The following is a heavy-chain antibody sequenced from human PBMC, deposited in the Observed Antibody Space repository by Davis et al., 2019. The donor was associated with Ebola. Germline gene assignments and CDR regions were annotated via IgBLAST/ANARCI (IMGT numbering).Heavy chain of an antibody. CDR3: ARQEAIVGSSYDY. D-gene: IGHD6-13*01. V-gene: IGHV3-21*01. J-gene: IGHJ4*02. CDR1: GFTFSSYS. Sequence: PGGSLRLSCAASGFTFSSYSMNWVRQAPGKGLEWVSSISTTSYIYYADSVKGRFTISRDNAKNSLYLQMNSLRAQDTAVYYCARQEAIVGSSYDYWGQGTLVTVSS. CDR2: ISTTSYI.